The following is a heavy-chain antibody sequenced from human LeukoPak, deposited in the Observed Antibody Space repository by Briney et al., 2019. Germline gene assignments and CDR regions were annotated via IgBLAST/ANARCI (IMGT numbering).Heavy chain of an antibody. V-gene: IGHV3-23*01. CDR2: FLTGGGT. CDR1: GFSFNTYS. D-gene: IGHD1-26*01. CDR3: AESYSGTYRSFDY. Sequence: PGGSLRLSCAASGFSFNTYSMNWVRQAPGKELEWVSSFLTGGGTYYADSVKGRFTISRDDSKNTLYLQMNSLRAEDTAIYYCAESYSGTYRSFDYWGQGTLVAVSS. J-gene: IGHJ4*02.